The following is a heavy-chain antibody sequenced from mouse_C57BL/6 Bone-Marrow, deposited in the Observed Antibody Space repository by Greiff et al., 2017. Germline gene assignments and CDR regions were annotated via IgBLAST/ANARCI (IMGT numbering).Heavy chain of an antibody. CDR3: ASSGGY. J-gene: IGHJ2*01. V-gene: IGHV1-9*01. Sequence: VQLQLSGAELVKPGASVKLSCKATGYTFTGYWLEWVKKRPGHGLEWIGEIFPGSGSTNYNVKFKGKDTFTADTSSNTAIIQLSSLTTEDSAIYYCASSGGYWGQGTTLTVSS. CDR2: IFPGSGST. CDR1: GYTFTGYW. D-gene: IGHD3-1*01.